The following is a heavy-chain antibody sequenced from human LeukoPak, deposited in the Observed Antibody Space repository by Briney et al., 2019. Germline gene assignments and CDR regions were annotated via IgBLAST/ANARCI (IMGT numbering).Heavy chain of an antibody. D-gene: IGHD6-13*01. V-gene: IGHV4-39*01. Sequence: SETLSLTCSVSGASISSSSYFWGWIRQPPGKGLEWIATINYDGTTHYNPSLKSRVTISPDTSNNQFSLKLNSVTAADTAVYYCARVEYSSSWYTNYYYYYYMDVWGKGTTVTISS. J-gene: IGHJ6*03. CDR1: GASISSSSYF. CDR3: ARVEYSSSWYTNYYYYYYMDV. CDR2: INYDGTT.